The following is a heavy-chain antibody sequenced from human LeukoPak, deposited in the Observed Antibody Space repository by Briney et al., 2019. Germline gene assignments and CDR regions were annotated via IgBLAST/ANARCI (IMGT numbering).Heavy chain of an antibody. CDR1: GFILSNNY. CDR3: AREYCSGGICYYYYGMDV. Sequence: PGGSLRLSCAASGFILSNNYMSWLRQAPGKGLEWVSFIYSGGKTYYADSVKGRFIISRDNSKNTLYLQMNSLRAEDTAVYYCAREYCSGGICYYYYGMDVWGHGTTVTVSS. CDR2: IYSGGKT. D-gene: IGHD2-15*01. J-gene: IGHJ6*02. V-gene: IGHV3-53*01.